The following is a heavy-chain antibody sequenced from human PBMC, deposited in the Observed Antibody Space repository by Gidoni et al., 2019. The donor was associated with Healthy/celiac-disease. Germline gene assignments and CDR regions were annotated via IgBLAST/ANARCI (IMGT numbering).Heavy chain of an antibody. CDR3: ARESQARRGSDY. CDR2: IIPILGIA. V-gene: IGHV1-69*08. D-gene: IGHD1-1*01. CDR1: GGTFSSYT. Sequence: QVQLVQSGAEVKKPGSSVKVSCKASGGTFSSYTSSWVRQAPGQGLEWMGRIIPILGIANYAEKFQGSVTITADKSTSTAYMELSSLRSEDTAVYYCARESQARRGSDYWGQGTLVTVSS. J-gene: IGHJ4*02.